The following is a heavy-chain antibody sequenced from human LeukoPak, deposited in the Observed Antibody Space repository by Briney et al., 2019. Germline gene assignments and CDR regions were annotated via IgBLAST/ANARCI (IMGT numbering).Heavy chain of an antibody. Sequence: PGGSLRLSCAASGFMFSGYSMNWVRQAPGKGLEWVSYIRSSGTTIFYADSVKGRFTISRDNAKNSLYLQMNSLRAEDTAVYYCARGGWYSSGWFRGFDYWGQGTLVTVSS. J-gene: IGHJ4*02. D-gene: IGHD6-19*01. V-gene: IGHV3-48*04. CDR2: IRSSGTTI. CDR1: GFMFSGYS. CDR3: ARGGWYSSGWFRGFDY.